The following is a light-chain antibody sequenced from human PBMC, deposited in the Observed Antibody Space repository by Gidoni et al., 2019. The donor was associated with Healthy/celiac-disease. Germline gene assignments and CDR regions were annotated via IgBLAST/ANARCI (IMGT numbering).Light chain of an antibody. CDR2: DAS. J-gene: IGKJ5*01. V-gene: IGKV1D-13*01. Sequence: AIQLTQPPSSLSASVRDRVTITCRASQGISSALAWYQQKPGKAPKLLIYDASSLESGVPSRFSGSGSGTDFTLTISSLQPEDFATYYCQQFNNYPQITFGQGTRLEIK. CDR1: QGISSA. CDR3: QQFNNYPQIT.